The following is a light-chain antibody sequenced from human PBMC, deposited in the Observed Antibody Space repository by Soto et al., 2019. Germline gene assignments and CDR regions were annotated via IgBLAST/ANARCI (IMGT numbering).Light chain of an antibody. V-gene: IGKV3-11*01. CDR2: GAS. J-gene: IGKJ5*01. CDR1: QSISSY. Sequence: TPSPSTLSASVGDRVTITCRASQSISSYLAWYQQKPGQAPRLLIYGASSRATGIPDRFSGSGSGTDFTLTISSLEPEDFAIYYCQQRSNSITFGQGTRLEIK. CDR3: QQRSNSIT.